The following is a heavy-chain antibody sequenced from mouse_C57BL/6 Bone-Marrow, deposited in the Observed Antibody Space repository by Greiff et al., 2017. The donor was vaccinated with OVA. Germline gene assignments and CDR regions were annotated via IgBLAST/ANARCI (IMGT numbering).Heavy chain of an antibody. D-gene: IGHD1-3*01. CDR3: ARDNCVYYYAMDY. CDR2: ILPGSGST. J-gene: IGHJ4*01. V-gene: IGHV1-9*01. Sequence: VQLQQSGAELMKPGASVKLSCKATGYTFTGYWIEWVKQRPGHGLEWIGEILPGSGSTNYNEKFKGKATFTAATSSNTAYMQLRSLTTVDSAIYYCARDNCVYYYAMDYWGQGTSVTVSS. CDR1: GYTFTGYW.